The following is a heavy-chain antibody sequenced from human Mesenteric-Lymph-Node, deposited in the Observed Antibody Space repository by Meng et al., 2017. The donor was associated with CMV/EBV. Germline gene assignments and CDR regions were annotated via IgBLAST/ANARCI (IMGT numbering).Heavy chain of an antibody. CDR1: GGTLSSYA. CDR2: IIPIFGTA. Sequence: SGGTLSSYAISWVRQAPGHGLEWMGGIIPIFGTANYAQKFQGSVTITADESTSTAYMELSSLRSEDTAVYYCARVIQPYDFPYWYFDLWGRGTLVTVSS. J-gene: IGHJ2*01. D-gene: IGHD3-3*01. CDR3: ARVIQPYDFPYWYFDL. V-gene: IGHV1-69*01.